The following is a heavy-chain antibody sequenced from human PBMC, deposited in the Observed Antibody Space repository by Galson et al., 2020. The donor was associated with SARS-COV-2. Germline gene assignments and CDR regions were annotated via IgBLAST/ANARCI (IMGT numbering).Heavy chain of an antibody. CDR2: INPKSGAS. CDR1: GYTFTDYY. J-gene: IGHJ4*02. D-gene: IGHD5-12*01. CDR3: ARGPRGDRGDY. V-gene: IGHV1-2*02. Sequence: ASVKVSCKASGYTFTDYYIQWVRQAPGQGLEWMGWINPKSGASDYAQKFQGRVTMTRDTSMSTVYMELRRLTSDDTAMYYCARGPRGDRGDYWGQGSLVTVSS.